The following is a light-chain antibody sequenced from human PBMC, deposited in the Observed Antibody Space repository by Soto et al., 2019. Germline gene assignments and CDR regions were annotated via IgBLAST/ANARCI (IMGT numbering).Light chain of an antibody. CDR3: QQSYRTPLT. V-gene: IGKV1-17*01. J-gene: IGKJ1*01. CDR1: QVITND. Sequence: DIQMTQLQPSLSASVGDRLTITCRASQVITNDLGWYQQKPGKAPKRLIYAASTLQSGVPSRFSGSGSGTDFTLTISSLQPEDFATYYCQQSYRTPLTFGQGTKVDIK. CDR2: AAS.